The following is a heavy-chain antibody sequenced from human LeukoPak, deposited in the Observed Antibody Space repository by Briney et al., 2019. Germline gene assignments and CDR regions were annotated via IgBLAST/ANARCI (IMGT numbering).Heavy chain of an antibody. CDR3: ARQGHDYSNWVLDY. V-gene: IGHV4-59*08. CDR1: GGSISSYY. J-gene: IGHJ4*02. Sequence: SETLSLTCTVSGGSISSYYWSWIRQPPGKGLEWIGYIYYSGSTNYNPSLKSRVTISVDTSKNQFSLKLCSVTAADTAVYYCARQGHDYSNWVLDYWGQGTLVTVSS. D-gene: IGHD4-11*01. CDR2: IYYSGST.